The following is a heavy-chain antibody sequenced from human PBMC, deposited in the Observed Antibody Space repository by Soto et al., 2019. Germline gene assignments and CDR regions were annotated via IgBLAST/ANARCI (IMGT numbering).Heavy chain of an antibody. Sequence: GGSLRLSCAGSGFTFSNAWMTWVRQAPGKGLEWVGRIKRKSDGGTTDYAAPVKGRFTISRDDTKNTLYLQMNSLKTEDTAVYYCPTSGSGWDYFDYWGLGTLVTVSS. CDR1: GFTFSNAW. CDR2: IKRKSDGGTT. V-gene: IGHV3-15*01. CDR3: PTSGSGWDYFDY. D-gene: IGHD6-19*01. J-gene: IGHJ4*02.